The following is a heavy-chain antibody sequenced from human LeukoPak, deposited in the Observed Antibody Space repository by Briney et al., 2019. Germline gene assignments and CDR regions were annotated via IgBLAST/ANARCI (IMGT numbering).Heavy chain of an antibody. CDR1: GFTFSSYE. V-gene: IGHV3-48*03. Sequence: GGSLRLSCAASGFTFSSYEMNWVRQAPGKGLEWVSYISSSGRVSYISSSSSTIYYADSVKGRFTISRDNAKNSLYLQMNSLRAEDTAVYYCARVSAVADILDPWGLGTLVTVSS. CDR2: ISSSSSTI. J-gene: IGHJ5*02. D-gene: IGHD6-19*01. CDR3: ARVSAVADILDP.